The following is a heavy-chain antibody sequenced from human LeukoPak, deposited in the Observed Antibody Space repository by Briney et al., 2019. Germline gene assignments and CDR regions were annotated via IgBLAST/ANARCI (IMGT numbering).Heavy chain of an antibody. CDR1: GGTFSSYA. V-gene: IGHV1-69*06. CDR3: ARDHFSSTGEY. J-gene: IGHJ4*02. CDR2: IIPIFGTA. D-gene: IGHD3-10*01. Sequence: RASVKVSCKASGGTFSSYAISWVRQAPGQGLEWMGGIIPIFGTANYAQKFQGRVTITADKSTSTAYMELSSLRSEDTAVYYCARDHFSSTGEYWGQGTLVTVSS.